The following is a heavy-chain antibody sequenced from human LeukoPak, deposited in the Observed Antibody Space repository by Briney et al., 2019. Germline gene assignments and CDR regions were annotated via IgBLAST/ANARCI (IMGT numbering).Heavy chain of an antibody. J-gene: IGHJ4*02. D-gene: IGHD2-15*01. CDR1: GYTFTSYY. Sequence: ASVKVSCKASGYTFTSYYMHWVRQAPGQGLEWMGITNPSGGSTSYAQKFQGRVTMTRDMSTSTVYMELSSLRSEDTAVYYCAREAYCSGGSCYPPDYWGQGTLVTVSS. V-gene: IGHV1-46*01. CDR2: TNPSGGST. CDR3: AREAYCSGGSCYPPDY.